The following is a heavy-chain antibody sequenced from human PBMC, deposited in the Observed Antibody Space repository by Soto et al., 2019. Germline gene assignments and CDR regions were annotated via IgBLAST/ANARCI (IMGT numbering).Heavy chain of an antibody. J-gene: IGHJ4*02. CDR1: GGTFSSYT. D-gene: IGHD1-26*01. Sequence: QVQLVQSGAEVKKPGSSVKVSCKASGGTFSSYTISWVRQAPGQGLEWMGRIIPILGIANYAQKFQGRVTITADKSTSTAYMELSSLRSEDTAVYYCARARSRWGGSRREDGYDYWGQGTLVTVSS. CDR3: ARARSRWGGSRREDGYDY. V-gene: IGHV1-69*02. CDR2: IIPILGIA.